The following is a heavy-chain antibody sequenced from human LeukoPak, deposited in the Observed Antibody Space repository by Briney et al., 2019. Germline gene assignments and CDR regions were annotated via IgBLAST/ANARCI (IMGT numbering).Heavy chain of an antibody. J-gene: IGHJ4*02. D-gene: IGHD2-15*01. Sequence: GGSLRLSCAASGFIFSSYAMNWVRQAPGKGLEWVSVISGSGDTTYYADSVKGRFTISRDNSRNTMYLQMNSLRAEDAAVYYCAKAPVTSCRGAFCYPFDSWGQGTLVTVSS. CDR1: GFIFSSYA. V-gene: IGHV3-23*01. CDR2: ISGSGDTT. CDR3: AKAPVTSCRGAFCYPFDS.